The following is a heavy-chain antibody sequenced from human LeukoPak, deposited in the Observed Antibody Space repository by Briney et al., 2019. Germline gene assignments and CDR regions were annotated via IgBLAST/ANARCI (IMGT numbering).Heavy chain of an antibody. V-gene: IGHV3-66*02. CDR2: IYSGGST. D-gene: IGHD1-14*01. Sequence: PGGSLRLSCAASGFTVSSNYMSWVRQAPGKGLEWVSVIYSGGSTYYADSVKGRFTISRDNSKNTLYLQMNSLRAEDTAVCYCARDPRGTDTEGYWGQGTLVTVSS. CDR1: GFTVSSNY. J-gene: IGHJ4*02. CDR3: ARDPRGTDTEGY.